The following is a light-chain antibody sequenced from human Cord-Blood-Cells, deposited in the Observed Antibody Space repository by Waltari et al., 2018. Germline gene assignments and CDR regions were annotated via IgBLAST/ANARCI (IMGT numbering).Light chain of an antibody. CDR2: YDS. Sequence: SYVLTPPPSVSVAPGKTARLTCGGHNIGSKSVHWYQQKPGQAPVLVIYYDSDRPSGIPERFSGSNSGNTATLTISRVEAGDEADYYCQVWDSSSDHYVFGTGTKVTVL. CDR1: NIGSKS. CDR3: QVWDSSSDHYV. V-gene: IGLV3-21*04. J-gene: IGLJ1*01.